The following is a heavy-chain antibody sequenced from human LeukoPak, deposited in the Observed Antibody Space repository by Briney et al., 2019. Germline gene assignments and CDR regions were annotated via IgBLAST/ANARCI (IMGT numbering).Heavy chain of an antibody. CDR1: AFTFSRYG. CDR2: IRYDGSNK. V-gene: IGHV3-30*02. Sequence: GGSLRLSCAASAFTFSRYGMHWVRQAPGKGLEWVAFIRYDGSNKYYADSVKGRFTISRDNAKSSLYLQMNSLRAEDTAVYYCARYSSSWYEYYFDYRGQGTLVTVSS. CDR3: ARYSSSWYEYYFDY. J-gene: IGHJ4*02. D-gene: IGHD6-13*01.